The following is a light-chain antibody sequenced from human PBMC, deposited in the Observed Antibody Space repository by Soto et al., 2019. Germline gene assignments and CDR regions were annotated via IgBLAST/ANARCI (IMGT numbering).Light chain of an antibody. CDR2: EVN. J-gene: IGLJ2*01. V-gene: IGLV2-8*01. CDR3: SSYAASNTLV. CDR1: NSDIGNYNL. Sequence: QSALTQPPSASGSPGQSVTISCTGTNSDIGNYNLVSWYQHPPGTAPKLLIYEVNKRPSGVPDRFSGSKSGNTASLTVSGLQAEDEADYYCSSYAASNTLVFGGGTKLTVL.